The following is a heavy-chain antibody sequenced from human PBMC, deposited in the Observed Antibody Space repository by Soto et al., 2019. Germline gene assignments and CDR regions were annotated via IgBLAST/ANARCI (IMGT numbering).Heavy chain of an antibody. Sequence: SETLSLTCTVSGVYLTSYYWSWIRQPPGKGLEWIGYIYYSGSTKYNPSLKSRVTISVDTSKNQFSLKLSSVTAEDTAVYYCARSIDPWGQGTLVTVSS. CDR3: ARSIDP. J-gene: IGHJ5*02. CDR2: IYYSGST. CDR1: GVYLTSYY. V-gene: IGHV4-59*12.